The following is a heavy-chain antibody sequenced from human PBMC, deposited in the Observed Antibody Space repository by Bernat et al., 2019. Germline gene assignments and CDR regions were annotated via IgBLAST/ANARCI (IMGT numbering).Heavy chain of an antibody. D-gene: IGHD6-19*01. Sequence: QVQLVESGGGVVQPGRSLRLSCAASGFTFSSYAMHWVRQAPGKGLEWVAVISYDGSNKYYADSVKGRFTISRDNSKNTLYLQMNSLRAEDTAVYYCAREAVAGTHRWFDPLGQGTLVTVSS. V-gene: IGHV3-30*01. CDR1: GFTFSSYA. J-gene: IGHJ5*02. CDR3: AREAVAGTHRWFDP. CDR2: ISYDGSNK.